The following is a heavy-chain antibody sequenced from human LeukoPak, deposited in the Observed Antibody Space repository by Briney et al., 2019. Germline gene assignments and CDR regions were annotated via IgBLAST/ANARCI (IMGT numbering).Heavy chain of an antibody. CDR3: ASYCSSTSCYRSYYYYYGMDV. CDR1: GGTFSSYV. V-gene: IGHV1-69*04. J-gene: IGHJ6*02. D-gene: IGHD2-2*01. Sequence: ASVKVSCKASGGTFSSYVISWVRQAPGQGLEWMGRIIPILGIANYAQKFQGRVTITADKSTSTAYMELSSLRSEDTAVYYCASYCSSTSCYRSYYYYYGMDVWGQGTTVTVSS. CDR2: IIPILGIA.